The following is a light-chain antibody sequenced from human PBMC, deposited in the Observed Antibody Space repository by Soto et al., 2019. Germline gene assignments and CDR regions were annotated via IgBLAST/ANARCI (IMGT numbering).Light chain of an antibody. J-gene: IGKJ4*01. Sequence: EIVMTQSPATLSVSPGERATLSCRASQSVSSNLAWYQQKPGQAPRLLIYGASTRATGVPARFSGSGSGTEFTRTSSSLQSEDFAAYYCQQYNSYPLTFGGGTKVEI. CDR3: QQYNSYPLT. CDR2: GAS. CDR1: QSVSSN. V-gene: IGKV3-15*01.